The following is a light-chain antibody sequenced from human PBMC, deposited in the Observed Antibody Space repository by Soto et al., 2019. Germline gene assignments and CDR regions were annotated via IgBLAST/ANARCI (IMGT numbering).Light chain of an antibody. V-gene: IGKV3-20*01. J-gene: IGKJ1*01. CDR1: QSVTSSY. Sequence: EIVLTQSPGTLSLSPGERATLSCRASQSVTSSYIAWYQQKPGQAPRLLIYRASNRATGIPDRFSGSGSGTDFTLTISRLEPEDFAVYYCQQYGSSGTFGQGTKVDIK. CDR3: QQYGSSGT. CDR2: RAS.